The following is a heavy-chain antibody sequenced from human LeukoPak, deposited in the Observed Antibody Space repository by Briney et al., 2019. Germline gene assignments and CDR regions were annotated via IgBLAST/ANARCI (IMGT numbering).Heavy chain of an antibody. CDR2: IYYSGST. Sequence: SETLSLTCTVSGGSISSYYWSWIRQPPGKGLEWIGYIYYSGSTNYNPSLKSRVTISVDTSKNQFSLKLSSVTAADTAVYYCARDHGGGAFDLWGQGTLVTVSS. V-gene: IGHV4-59*01. D-gene: IGHD3-16*01. CDR1: GGSISSYY. J-gene: IGHJ5*02. CDR3: ARDHGGGAFDL.